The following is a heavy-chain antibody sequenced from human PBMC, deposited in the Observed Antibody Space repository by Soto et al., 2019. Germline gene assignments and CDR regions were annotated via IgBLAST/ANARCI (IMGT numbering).Heavy chain of an antibody. Sequence: SLRLSCEASGFTFNTYSMHCVRQPPGKGLEWLATIWYDGTQKYYADSVKGRFIISRDNSKKTLYLEMNSPRAEDTAVYYCARAGGTTVTGLWHFDPWGQATLVTVS. V-gene: IGHV3-33*01. D-gene: IGHD4-17*01. J-gene: IGHJ5*02. CDR1: GFTFNTYS. CDR3: ARAGGTTVTGLWHFDP. CDR2: IWYDGTQK.